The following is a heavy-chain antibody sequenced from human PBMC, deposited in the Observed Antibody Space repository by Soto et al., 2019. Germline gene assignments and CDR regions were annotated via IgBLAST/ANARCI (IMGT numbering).Heavy chain of an antibody. V-gene: IGHV4-34*01. CDR1: GGSFSGYY. Sequence: QVQLQQWGAGLLKPSETLSLTCAVYGGSFSGYYWSWIRQPPGKGLEWIGEINHSGSTNYNPSLNSRVTISVDTSKNQFSLKLSSVTAADTAVYYCARGAGYYDSSGYYVMFDYWGQGTLVTVSS. D-gene: IGHD3-22*01. CDR2: INHSGST. CDR3: ARGAGYYDSSGYYVMFDY. J-gene: IGHJ4*02.